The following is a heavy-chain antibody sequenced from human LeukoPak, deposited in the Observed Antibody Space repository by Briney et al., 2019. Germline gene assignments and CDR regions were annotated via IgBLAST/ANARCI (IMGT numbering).Heavy chain of an antibody. CDR1: GGSVSSGSYY. D-gene: IGHD5-18*01. CDR3: ARGSRGYSYG. V-gene: IGHV4-61*01. J-gene: IGHJ4*02. Sequence: SETLSLTCTVSGGSVSSGSYYWSWIRQPPGKGLEWIGYIYYSGNTNYNPSLKSRVTKSVDTSKNQFSLKLSSVTAADTALYYCARGSRGYSYGWGQGTLVTVSS. CDR2: IYYSGNT.